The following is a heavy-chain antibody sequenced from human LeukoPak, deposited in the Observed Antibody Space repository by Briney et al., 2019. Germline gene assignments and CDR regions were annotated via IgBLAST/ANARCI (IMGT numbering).Heavy chain of an antibody. CDR2: INPNSGGT. Sequence: ASVKVSCKASDYTFTSYGISWVRQAPGQGLEWMGWINPNSGGTNYAQKFQGRVTMTRDTSISTAYMELSRLRSDDTAVYYCARASTRWVKSSYTEIAYWGQGTLVTVSS. D-gene: IGHD3-10*01. CDR1: DYTFTSYG. CDR3: ARASTRWVKSSYTEIAY. V-gene: IGHV1-2*02. J-gene: IGHJ4*02.